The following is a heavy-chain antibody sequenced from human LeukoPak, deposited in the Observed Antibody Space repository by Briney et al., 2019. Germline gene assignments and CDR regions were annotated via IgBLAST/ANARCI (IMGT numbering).Heavy chain of an antibody. CDR2: ISSSGSSSGRIM. D-gene: IGHD3-10*02. CDR1: GFTFSSYE. Sequence: GGSLRLSCVASGFTFSSYEMNWVRQAPGKGLEGVSYISSSGSSSGRIMDYADSVKGRFTISRDNAKNSLYLQMNSLRAEDTAVYYCAELGITMIGGVWGKGTTVTISS. V-gene: IGHV3-48*03. CDR3: AELGITMIGGV. J-gene: IGHJ6*04.